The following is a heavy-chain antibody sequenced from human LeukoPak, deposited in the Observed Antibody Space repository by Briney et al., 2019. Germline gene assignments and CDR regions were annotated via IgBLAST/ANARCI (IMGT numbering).Heavy chain of an antibody. D-gene: IGHD3-16*01. V-gene: IGHV3-33*08. J-gene: IGHJ3*02. CDR2: MWYDGRNK. Sequence: GGSLRLSCAASGFTLSSFGMVWVRQAPGKGLEWVTLMWYDGRNKYYADSVKGRFTISRDNSKNTVYLQMNSRRGEDTAVYYCARVGDMEAFDIWGQGTRVTVSS. CDR1: GFTLSSFG. CDR3: ARVGDMEAFDI.